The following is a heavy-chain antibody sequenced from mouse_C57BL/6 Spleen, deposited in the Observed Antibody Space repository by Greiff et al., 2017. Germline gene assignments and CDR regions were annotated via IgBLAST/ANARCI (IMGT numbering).Heavy chain of an antibody. CDR3: AINWDEAY. D-gene: IGHD4-1*01. Sequence: VLLQQSGAELARPGASVKLSCTASGYTFTSYGISWVKQRTGQGLEWIGEIYPRSGNTYYNEKFKGKATLTADKSSSTAYMELRSLTSEDSAVYFCAINWDEAYWGQGTLVTVSA. J-gene: IGHJ3*01. CDR1: GYTFTSYG. CDR2: IYPRSGNT. V-gene: IGHV1-81*01.